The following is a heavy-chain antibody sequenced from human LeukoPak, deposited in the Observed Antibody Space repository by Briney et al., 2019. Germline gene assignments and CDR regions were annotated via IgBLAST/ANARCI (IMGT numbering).Heavy chain of an antibody. CDR1: GYTFTGYY. Sequence: ASVKVSCKASGYTFTGYYMHWVRQAPGQGLEWMGRINPNSGGTNYAQKFQGRVTMTRDTSISTAYMELSRLRSDDTAVYYCARGTGTSHYYYYYYMDVWGKGTTVTVSS. V-gene: IGHV1-2*06. D-gene: IGHD2-2*01. CDR2: INPNSGGT. J-gene: IGHJ6*03. CDR3: ARGTGTSHYYYYYYMDV.